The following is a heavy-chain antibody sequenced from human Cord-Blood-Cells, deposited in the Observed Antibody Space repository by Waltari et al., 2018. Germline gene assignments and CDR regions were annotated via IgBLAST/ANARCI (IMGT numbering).Heavy chain of an antibody. J-gene: IGHJ4*02. V-gene: IGHV4-39*01. CDR2: IYYSGST. Sequence: QLQLQESGPGLVKPSETLSLPCTVPGCPISSRSYYWGLVRQPPGKGLEWIGSIYYSGSTYYNPSLKSRVTISVDTSKNQFSLKLSSVTAADTAVYYCARPDRIVATIDYWGQGTLVTVSS. CDR3: ARPDRIVATIDY. D-gene: IGHD5-12*01. CDR1: GCPISSRSYY.